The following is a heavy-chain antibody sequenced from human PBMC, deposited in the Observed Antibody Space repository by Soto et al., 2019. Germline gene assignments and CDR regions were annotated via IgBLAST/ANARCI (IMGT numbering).Heavy chain of an antibody. CDR3: ARDHFFDSSTPSPY. CDR1: GGTFSSYA. V-gene: IGHV1-69*01. J-gene: IGHJ4*02. Sequence: QVQLVQSGAEVKKPGSSVKVSCKASGGTFSSYAISWVRQAPGQGLEWMGGIIPIFGTANYAQKFQGRVTITADESTSTAYMELSSLRSEDTAVYYWARDHFFDSSTPSPYWGQGTLVTVSS. D-gene: IGHD3-22*01. CDR2: IIPIFGTA.